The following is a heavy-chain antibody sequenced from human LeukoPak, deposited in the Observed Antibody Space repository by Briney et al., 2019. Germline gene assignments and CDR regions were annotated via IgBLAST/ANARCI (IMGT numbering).Heavy chain of an antibody. CDR3: ARADSHSGARGYFDY. CDR2: INPSGGGT. J-gene: IGHJ4*02. D-gene: IGHD2-21*02. V-gene: IGHV1-46*01. Sequence: ASVKVSCKASGYTFTSYYMHWVRQAPGQGLEWMGIINPSGGGTSYAQKFQGRVTMTRDTSTSTVYMELSSLRSEDTAVYYCARADSHSGARGYFDYWGQGTLVTVSS. CDR1: GYTFTSYY.